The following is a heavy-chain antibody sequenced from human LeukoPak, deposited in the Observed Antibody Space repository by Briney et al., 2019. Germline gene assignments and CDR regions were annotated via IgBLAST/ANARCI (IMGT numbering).Heavy chain of an antibody. CDR1: GFTFRSFD. J-gene: IGHJ4*02. CDR2: IGANGVST. D-gene: IGHD5-12*01. V-gene: IGHV3-23*01. Sequence: GGSLRLSCAASGFTFRSFDMTWVRQAPGKGLEWVSTIGANGVSTNYADSVKGRFAISRDNSRNTLYLQINSLRAEDTAIYYCAKDKMESDYDPFDYCGQGTLVTVSS. CDR3: AKDKMESDYDPFDY.